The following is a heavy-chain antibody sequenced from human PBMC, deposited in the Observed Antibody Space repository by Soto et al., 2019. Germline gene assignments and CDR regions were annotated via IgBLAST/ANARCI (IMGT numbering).Heavy chain of an antibody. CDR1: GYRFTSYL. J-gene: IGHJ6*02. D-gene: IGHD6-13*01. CDR2: IYPGDSDT. V-gene: IGHV5-51*01. CDR3: ARTAAAGKYYYGVDV. Sequence: GESLKISCKGSGYRFTSYLIGWVRPLPGKGLEWMGIIYPGDSDTRYSPSFQGQVTISADKSITTAYLQWSSLKASDTAMYYCARTAAAGKYYYGVDVWGQGTTVTVSS.